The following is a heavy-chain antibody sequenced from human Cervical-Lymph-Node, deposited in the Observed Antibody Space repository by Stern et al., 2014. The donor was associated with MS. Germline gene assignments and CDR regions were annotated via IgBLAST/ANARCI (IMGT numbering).Heavy chain of an antibody. CDR1: GFPVRRDH. V-gene: IGHV3-53*01. D-gene: IGHD1-1*01. CDR2: ITNVGST. CDR3: ARDTSSPERSDW. J-gene: IGHJ4*02. Sequence: EVHLVESGGGVIQPGGSLRLYFTASGFPVRRDHMKCVRQAPGKGLEWVSLITNVGSTFYTDSVKGRFTISRDDSKNTVYLHMTSLRAEDTAMYYCARDTSSPERSDWWGQGTLVTVSS.